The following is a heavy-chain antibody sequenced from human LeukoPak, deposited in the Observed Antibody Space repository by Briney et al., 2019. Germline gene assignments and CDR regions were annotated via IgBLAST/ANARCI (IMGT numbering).Heavy chain of an antibody. J-gene: IGHJ6*02. CDR1: GGSISSSSYY. D-gene: IGHD5-18*01. Sequence: SETLSLTCTVSGGSISSSSYYWGWIRQPPGKGLEWIGSIYYSGSTYYNPSLKSRVTISVDTSKNQFSLKLSSVTAADTAVYYCAGPAGPGYSYGLRGYYYYGMDVWGQGTTVTVSS. V-gene: IGHV4-39*07. CDR3: AGPAGPGYSYGLRGYYYYGMDV. CDR2: IYYSGST.